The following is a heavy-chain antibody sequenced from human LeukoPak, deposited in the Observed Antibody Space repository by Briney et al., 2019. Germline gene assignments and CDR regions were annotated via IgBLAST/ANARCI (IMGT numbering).Heavy chain of an antibody. Sequence: SETLSLTCTVSGGSISSYYWSWIRQPPGKGLEWIGYIYYSGSTNYNPSLKSRVTISVDTSKNQFSLKLSSVTAADTAVYYCARGPPGCSGGSCYPGAYFDYWGQGTLVTVSS. CDR2: IYYSGST. CDR1: GGSISSYY. CDR3: ARGPPGCSGGSCYPGAYFDY. J-gene: IGHJ4*02. V-gene: IGHV4-59*12. D-gene: IGHD2-15*01.